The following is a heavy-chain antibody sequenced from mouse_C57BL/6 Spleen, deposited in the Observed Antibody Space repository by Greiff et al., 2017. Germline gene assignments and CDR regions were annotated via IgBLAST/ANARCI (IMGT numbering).Heavy chain of an antibody. CDR2: IRSKSSNYAT. CDR3: VRSPDYYGSSHWYFDV. V-gene: IGHV10-3*01. J-gene: IGHJ1*03. CDR1: GFTFNTYA. D-gene: IGHD1-1*01. Sequence: EVQLQESGGGLVQPKGSLKLSCAASGFTFNTYAMHWVRPAPGKGLEWVARIRSKSSNYATYSADSVKDRFTISRDDSQSMLYLQMNNLKTEDTAMYYCVRSPDYYGSSHWYFDVWGTGTTVTVSS.